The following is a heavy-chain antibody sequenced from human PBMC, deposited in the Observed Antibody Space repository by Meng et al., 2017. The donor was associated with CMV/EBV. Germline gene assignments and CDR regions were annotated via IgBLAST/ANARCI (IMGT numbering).Heavy chain of an antibody. Sequence: SGGSISGAGYTWNWIRQHPGKGLEWIGYIYHSGSTCYNPSLKSRVTISVDRSKNQFSLKLSSVTAADTAVYYCARYSSSWSPYFDYWGQGTLVTVSS. CDR2: IYHSGST. CDR1: GGSISGAGYT. J-gene: IGHJ4*02. D-gene: IGHD6-13*01. CDR3: ARYSSSWSPYFDY. V-gene: IGHV4-30-2*01.